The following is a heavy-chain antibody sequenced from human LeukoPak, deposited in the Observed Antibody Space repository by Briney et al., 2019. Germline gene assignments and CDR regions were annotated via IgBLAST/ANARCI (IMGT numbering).Heavy chain of an antibody. CDR3: ARMPHCSGGSCSHYNWFDP. CDR1: GGSISSYY. Sequence: PSETLSLTCTVSGGSISSYYWSWIRQPPGKGLEWIGYIYYSGSTNYNPSLKSRVTISVDTSKNQFSLKLSSVTAADTAVYYCARMPHCSGGSCSHYNWFDPWGQGTLVTVSS. V-gene: IGHV4-59*01. J-gene: IGHJ5*02. CDR2: IYYSGST. D-gene: IGHD2-15*01.